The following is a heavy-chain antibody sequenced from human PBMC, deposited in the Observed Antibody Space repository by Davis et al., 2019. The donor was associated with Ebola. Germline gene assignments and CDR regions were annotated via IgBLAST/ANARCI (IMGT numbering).Heavy chain of an antibody. CDR3: AKDLHDCGDYAAIGYGMGV. CDR1: GFTFSSYG. V-gene: IGHV3-30*18. Sequence: GESLKISCAASGFTFSSYGMHWVRQAPGKGLEWVAVISYDGSNKYYADSVKGRFTISRDNSKNTLYLQMNSLRAEDTAVYYCAKDLHDCGDYAAIGYGMGVWGQGTTVTVSS. CDR2: ISYDGSNK. D-gene: IGHD4-17*01. J-gene: IGHJ6*02.